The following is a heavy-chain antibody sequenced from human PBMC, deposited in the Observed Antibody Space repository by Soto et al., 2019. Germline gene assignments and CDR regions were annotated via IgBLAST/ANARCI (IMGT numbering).Heavy chain of an antibody. CDR2: ISAYNGNT. Sequence: ASVKVSCKASGYTFTSYGISWVRQAPGQGLEWMGWISAYNGNTKYSQKFQGRVTITRDTSASTAYMELSSLRSEDTAVYYCARDLGGSYYYWGQGTLVTVSS. V-gene: IGHV1-18*01. J-gene: IGHJ4*02. CDR3: ARDLGGSYYY. CDR1: GYTFTSYG. D-gene: IGHD1-26*01.